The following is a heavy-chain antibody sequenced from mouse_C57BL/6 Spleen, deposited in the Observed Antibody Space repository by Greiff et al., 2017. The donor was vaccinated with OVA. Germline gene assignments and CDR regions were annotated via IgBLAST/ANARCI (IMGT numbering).Heavy chain of an antibody. Sequence: QVQLQQSGAELVKPGASVKLSCKASGYTFTEYTIHWVKQRSGQGLEWIGWFYPGSGSIKYNEKFKDKATLTADKSSSTVYMELSRLTSEYSAVYFCSRHEDRYGYDGNYFDYWGQGTTLTVSS. D-gene: IGHD2-2*01. J-gene: IGHJ2*01. CDR1: GYTFTEYT. CDR3: SRHEDRYGYDGNYFDY. CDR2: FYPGSGSI. V-gene: IGHV1-62-2*01.